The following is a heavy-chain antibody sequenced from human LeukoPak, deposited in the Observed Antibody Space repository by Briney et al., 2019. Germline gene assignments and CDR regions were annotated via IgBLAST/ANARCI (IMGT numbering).Heavy chain of an antibody. J-gene: IGHJ3*02. V-gene: IGHV2-70*01. CDR3: ARARASSGYFAFDI. CDR2: IDWDDDK. Sequence: CGPTLANPTQTLTLTCTCSGFSLSPSGMCVSWIRQPPGKALEWLALIDWDDDKYYSTSLETRFTISKDTSKNQVVLTMTNMDPVDTATYYCARARASSGYFAFDIWDQGTAFTVSS. CDR1: GFSLSPSGMC. D-gene: IGHD3-22*01.